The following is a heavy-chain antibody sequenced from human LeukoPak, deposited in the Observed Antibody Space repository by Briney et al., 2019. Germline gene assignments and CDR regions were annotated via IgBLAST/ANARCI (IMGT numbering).Heavy chain of an antibody. CDR1: GFTFSSYG. CDR3: AKAGGTMAPLLFDP. Sequence: GGSLRLSCAAYGFTFSSYGMHWVRQAPGKGLEWVAVISYDGSNKYYADSVKGRFTISRDNSKNTLYLQMNSLRAEDTAVYYCAKAGGTMAPLLFDPWGQGTLVTVSS. CDR2: ISYDGSNK. D-gene: IGHD4/OR15-4a*01. J-gene: IGHJ5*02. V-gene: IGHV3-30*18.